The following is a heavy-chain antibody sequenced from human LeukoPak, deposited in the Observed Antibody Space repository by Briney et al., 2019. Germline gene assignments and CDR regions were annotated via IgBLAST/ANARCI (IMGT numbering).Heavy chain of an antibody. D-gene: IGHD5-18*01. Sequence: GGSLRLSCAASGFTFSSYSMNWVRQAPGKGLEWVSSISSSSSYIYCADSVKGRFTTSRDNAKNSLYLQMNSLRAEDTAVYYCARVAGYSYGYLDYWGQGTLVTVSS. CDR3: ARVAGYSYGYLDY. CDR1: GFTFSSYS. CDR2: ISSSSSYI. V-gene: IGHV3-21*01. J-gene: IGHJ4*02.